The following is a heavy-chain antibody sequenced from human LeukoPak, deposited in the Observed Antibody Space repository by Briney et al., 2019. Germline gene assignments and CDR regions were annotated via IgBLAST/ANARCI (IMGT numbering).Heavy chain of an antibody. CDR1: GSGGSISNYY. CDR2: IYYSGNT. D-gene: IGHD6-19*01. V-gene: IGHV4-59*01. CDR3: ARDLRSSGWYVFDH. J-gene: IGHJ4*02. Sequence: SETLSLTCTVSGSGGSISNYYWSWIRQPPGKGLEWIGYIYYSGNTNHNPSLKSRVTMPVDTSKNQLSLKLSSVTAADTAVYYCARDLRSSGWYVFDHWGQGALVTVSS.